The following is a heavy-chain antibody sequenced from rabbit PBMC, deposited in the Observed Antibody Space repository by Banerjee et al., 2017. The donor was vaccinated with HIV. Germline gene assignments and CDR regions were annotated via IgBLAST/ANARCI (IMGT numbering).Heavy chain of an antibody. D-gene: IGHD1-1*01. V-gene: IGHV1S45*01. Sequence: QEQLEESGGDLVKPEGSLTLTCTASGFSFSNSYWMHWVRQAPGKGLEWIACIYTSGGSTYYASWAKGRFTISKTSSTTVTLQMTSLTAADTATYFCARSTSGYDIGDLWGPGTLVTVS. CDR3: ARSTSGYDIGDL. J-gene: IGHJ4*01. CDR1: GFSFSNSYW. CDR2: IYTSGGST.